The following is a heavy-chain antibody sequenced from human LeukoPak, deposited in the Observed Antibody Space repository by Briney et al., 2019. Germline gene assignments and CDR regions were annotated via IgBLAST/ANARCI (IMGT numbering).Heavy chain of an antibody. D-gene: IGHD1-14*01. J-gene: IGHJ4*02. CDR2: ITSSTDYI. CDR1: GFTFSSYS. Sequence: GGSLRLSCAASGFTFSSYSMNWVRQAPGKGLEWVSSITSSTDYIYYADSVKGRFTISRDNAKNSLYLQMNSLRDEDTAVYYCARDRNLFNDYWGQGTLVTVSS. V-gene: IGHV3-21*01. CDR3: ARDRNLFNDY.